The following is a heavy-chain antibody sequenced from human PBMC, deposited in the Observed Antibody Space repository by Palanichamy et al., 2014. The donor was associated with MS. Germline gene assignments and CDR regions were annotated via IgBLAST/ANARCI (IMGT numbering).Heavy chain of an antibody. CDR1: GYTFTNHG. CDR3: VRDWGASKVIADY. CDR2: ITTDTGDT. Sequence: QVHLVQSGAEVKEPGASVKVSCKASGYTFTNHGITWVRQAPGQGPEWMGWITTDTGDTNYGQRFQGRVTMTRDTSTNIAYMELRSLRSDDTAMYYCVRDWGASKVIADYWGQGTLVIVSS. V-gene: IGHV1-18*01. D-gene: IGHD2-21*01. J-gene: IGHJ4*02.